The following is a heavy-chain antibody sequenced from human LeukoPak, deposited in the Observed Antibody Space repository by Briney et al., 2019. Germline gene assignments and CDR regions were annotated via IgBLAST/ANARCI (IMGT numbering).Heavy chain of an antibody. CDR2: INPHSGDT. J-gene: IGHJ4*02. CDR3: ARVDYSNYGRHRMYYFDY. D-gene: IGHD4-11*01. V-gene: IGHV1-18*04. CDR1: GYIFTGYY. Sequence: ASVKVSCKASGYIFTGYYIHWVRQAPGQGLEWMGWINPHSGDTNYAQKLQGRVTMTTDTSTSTAYMELRSLRSDDTAVYYCARVDYSNYGRHRMYYFDYWGQGTLVTVSS.